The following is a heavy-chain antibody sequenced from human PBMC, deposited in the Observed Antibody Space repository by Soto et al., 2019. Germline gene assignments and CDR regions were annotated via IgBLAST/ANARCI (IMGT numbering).Heavy chain of an antibody. CDR2: INACNCNT. J-gene: IGHJ6*02. Sequence: ASVKVSCKASGYTFTSYAMHWVRQAPGQRLEWMGWINACNCNTQYSQKFQDRVSSTRDTSASTDLMELSSLRSEDTDGYYCARSAVPYDFWSGSPNGMDVWGQGTTVTVSS. CDR3: ARSAVPYDFWSGSPNGMDV. V-gene: IGHV1-3*01. D-gene: IGHD3-3*01. CDR1: GYTFTSYA.